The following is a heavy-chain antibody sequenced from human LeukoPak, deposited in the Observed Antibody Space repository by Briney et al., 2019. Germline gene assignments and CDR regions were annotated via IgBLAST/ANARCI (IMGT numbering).Heavy chain of an antibody. CDR2: IKSKTDGGAT. D-gene: IGHD3-10*01. CDR1: GFSFSSAW. Sequence: GGSLRLSCAASGFSFSSAWMSWVRRAPGKGLEWVGLIKSKTDGGATDYAAPVKGRFTVSRDDSENMLYLQMNNLKTEDTAVYYCATTSYGSGSPWGQGTLVTVSS. CDR3: ATTSYGSGSP. V-gene: IGHV3-15*01. J-gene: IGHJ5*02.